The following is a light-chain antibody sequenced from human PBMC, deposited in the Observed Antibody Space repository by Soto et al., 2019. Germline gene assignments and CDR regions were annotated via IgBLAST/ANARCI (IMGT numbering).Light chain of an antibody. V-gene: IGKV1D-12*01. CDR3: QQADSFPLT. J-gene: IGKJ4*01. CDR1: QDISTL. Sequence: DIQMTQSASSVSASIGDTVTITCRASQDISTLLAWYQQKPGTAPKLLIYGASTLESGVPSRFSGRGSGTDFTLTISSLQPEDFATYFCQQADSFPLTFGGGTKVDTK. CDR2: GAS.